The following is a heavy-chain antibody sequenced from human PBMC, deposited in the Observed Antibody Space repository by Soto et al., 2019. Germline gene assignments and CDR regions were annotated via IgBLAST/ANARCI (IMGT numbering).Heavy chain of an antibody. CDR1: GASLSSYY. Sequence: SETLSLTCTISGASLSSYYCSWIRQPPGKGLEWIGYIDYSGSTNYNPSLKSRVTISVDTSKNQFSLKLSSVTAADTAVYYCARQSNYYYYMDVWGKGTTVTVS. CDR3: ARQSNYYYYMDV. CDR2: IDYSGST. V-gene: IGHV4-59*08. J-gene: IGHJ6*03.